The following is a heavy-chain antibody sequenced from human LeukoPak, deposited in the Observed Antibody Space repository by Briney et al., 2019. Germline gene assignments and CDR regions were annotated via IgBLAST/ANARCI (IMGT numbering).Heavy chain of an antibody. D-gene: IGHD5-18*01. J-gene: IGHJ3*02. CDR3: ARDFAAMVTNGFDI. CDR1: GYTFTRYY. V-gene: IGHV1-46*01. CDR2: INPSGGTT. Sequence: ASVKVSCKASGYTFTRYYMHWVRQAPGQGLEWMGMINPSGGTTTYAQKFQGRVTMTRDTSTRTVYMELSSLRSEDTAMYYCARDFAAMVTNGFDIWGQGTMVTVSP.